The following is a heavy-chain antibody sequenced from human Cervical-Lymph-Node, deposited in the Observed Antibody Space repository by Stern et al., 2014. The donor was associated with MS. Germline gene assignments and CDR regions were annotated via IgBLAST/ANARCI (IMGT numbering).Heavy chain of an antibody. CDR3: ATGYTSGLDAFDL. CDR1: GYTFANHW. Sequence: QLVQSGAALKKPGEALKISCQGSGYTFANHWLGWERQRPGKGLDWMGISYPGDSETKSSPSFEGQVITSADKSISTAFLQWSRLAASDAAMYYCATGYTSGLDAFDLWGQGTMVAVSS. V-gene: IGHV5-51*01. CDR2: SYPGDSET. J-gene: IGHJ3*01. D-gene: IGHD6-19*01.